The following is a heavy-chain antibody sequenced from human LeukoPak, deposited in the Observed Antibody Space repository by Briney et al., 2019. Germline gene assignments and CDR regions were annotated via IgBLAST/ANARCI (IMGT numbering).Heavy chain of an antibody. CDR3: ARDLPWGYFDY. CDR2: IRDDGGLK. D-gene: IGHD7-27*01. J-gene: IGHJ4*02. Sequence: GGSLRLSCTVSGFTFSGYWMSWVSQAPGKGLEWVANIRDDGGLKNYVDSVKGRFTISRDNAKNSVSLQMNSLRAEDTAVYYCARDLPWGYFDYWGQGTLVTVSS. CDR1: GFTFSGYW. V-gene: IGHV3-7*01.